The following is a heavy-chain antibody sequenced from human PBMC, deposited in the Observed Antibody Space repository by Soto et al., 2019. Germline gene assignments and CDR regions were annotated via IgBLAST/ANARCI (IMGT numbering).Heavy chain of an antibody. CDR3: ARDGDNWTDCDY. J-gene: IGHJ4*02. V-gene: IGHV3-7*01. CDR2: IKEDGSKK. Sequence: EVQLVESGGGLVQPGGSLRLSCAASGFTFRNYWMSWVRQAPGKGLEWVANIKEDGSKKNFVDSVKGRFTISRDNAKNLLYLQMNSLRTEDTAVYYCARDGDNWTDCDYWGQGTLVTVPS. D-gene: IGHD1-20*01. CDR1: GFTFRNYW.